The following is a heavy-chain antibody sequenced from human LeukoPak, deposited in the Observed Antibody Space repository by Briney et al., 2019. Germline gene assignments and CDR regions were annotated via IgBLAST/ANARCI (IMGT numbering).Heavy chain of an antibody. CDR2: FDPEDGET. Sequence: ASVKLSCTVSGYTLTELYMHWVRQAPGKGLEWMGGFDPEDGETIYAQKFQGRVTMTEDTSTDTAYMELSSLRSEDTAVYYCAAPLLDPFDYWGQGTLVTVSS. J-gene: IGHJ4*02. CDR1: GYTLTELY. D-gene: IGHD3-9*01. V-gene: IGHV1-24*01. CDR3: AAPLLDPFDY.